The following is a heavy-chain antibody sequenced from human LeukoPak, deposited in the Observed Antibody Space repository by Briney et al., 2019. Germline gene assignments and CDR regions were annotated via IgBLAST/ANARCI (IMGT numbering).Heavy chain of an antibody. D-gene: IGHD6-19*01. V-gene: IGHV4-34*01. J-gene: IGHJ6*03. CDR3: ARALWYSSGWFTGHYYYYYMDV. CDR1: GGSFSGYY. CDR2: IYYSGST. Sequence: SETLSLTCAVYGGSFSGYYWSWIRQPPGKGLEWIGYIYYSGSTNYNPSLKSRVTISVDTSKNQFSLKLSSVTAADTAVYYCARALWYSSGWFTGHYYYYYMDVWGKGTTVTISS.